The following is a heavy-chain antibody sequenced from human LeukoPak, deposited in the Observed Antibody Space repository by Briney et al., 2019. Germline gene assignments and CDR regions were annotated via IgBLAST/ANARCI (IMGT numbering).Heavy chain of an antibody. CDR2: ISSSSSYI. Sequence: GGSLRLSCAASGFTFSSYAMSWVRQAPGKGLEWVSSISSSSSYIYYADSVKGRFTISRDNAKNSLYLQMNSLRAEDTAVYYCARDQAAAGTDYWGQGTLVTVSS. D-gene: IGHD6-13*01. V-gene: IGHV3-21*01. J-gene: IGHJ4*02. CDR1: GFTFSSYA. CDR3: ARDQAAAGTDY.